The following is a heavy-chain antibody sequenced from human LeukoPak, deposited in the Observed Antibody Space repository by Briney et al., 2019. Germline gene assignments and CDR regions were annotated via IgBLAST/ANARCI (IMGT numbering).Heavy chain of an antibody. CDR3: ARGLAYCGGDCYNSLDY. Sequence: GGSLSLSCAASGFTFSSYWMHWVRQGPGTGLVWFSRMKSYGNSTRKADSVKGRFTISRDNAKNTLYLQMNSLRADDTAVYYCARGLAYCGGDCYNSLDYWGQGTLVTVSS. CDR1: GFTFSSYW. CDR2: MKSYGNST. D-gene: IGHD2-21*02. J-gene: IGHJ4*02. V-gene: IGHV3-74*01.